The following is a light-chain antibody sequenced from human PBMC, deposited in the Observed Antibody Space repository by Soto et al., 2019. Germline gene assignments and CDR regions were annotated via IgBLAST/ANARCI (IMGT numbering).Light chain of an antibody. CDR2: GNS. CDR1: SSNIGAGYD. Sequence: QSVLTQPPSVSGAPGQRVTISCTGRSSNIGAGYDVHWYQQLPGTAPKLLIYGNSNRPSGVPDRFSGSKSGTSASLAITGLQAEDEADHYCQSYASSLSGSYVFGTGTKVTVL. V-gene: IGLV1-40*01. CDR3: QSYASSLSGSYV. J-gene: IGLJ1*01.